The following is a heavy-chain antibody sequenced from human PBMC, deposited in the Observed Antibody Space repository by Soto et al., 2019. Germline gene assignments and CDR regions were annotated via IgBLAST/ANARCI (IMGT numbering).Heavy chain of an antibody. CDR2: IYYSGST. J-gene: IGHJ4*02. CDR3: ASSYDILIGIDY. CDR1: GGSISSYY. Sequence: ETLSLTCTVSGGSISSYYWSWILQPPGKGLEWIGYIYYSGSTNYNPSLKSRVTISVDTSKNQFSLKLSSVTAADTAVYYCASSYDILIGIDYWGQGTLVTVSS. V-gene: IGHV4-59*01. D-gene: IGHD3-9*01.